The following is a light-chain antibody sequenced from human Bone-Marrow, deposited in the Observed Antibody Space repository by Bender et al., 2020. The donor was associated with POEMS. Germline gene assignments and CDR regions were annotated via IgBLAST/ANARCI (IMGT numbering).Light chain of an antibody. V-gene: IGLV2-23*02. Sequence: QSALTQPASVSGSPGQSITIPCIGTSTDVGNHDVVSWYQQHPGKAPKLMIYEVDKRPAGVSNRFSGSKSGNTASLTISGLQAEDEADYYCCSYAGSNSYVFGGGTKVSVL. CDR2: EVD. J-gene: IGLJ1*01. CDR1: STDVGNHDV. CDR3: CSYAGSNSYV.